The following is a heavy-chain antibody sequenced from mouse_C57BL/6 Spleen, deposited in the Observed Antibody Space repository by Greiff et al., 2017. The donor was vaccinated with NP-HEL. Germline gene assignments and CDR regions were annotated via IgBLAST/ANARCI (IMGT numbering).Heavy chain of an antibody. D-gene: IGHD2-5*01. CDR3: ARSYSNLPWFAY. CDR1: GYTFTSYW. J-gene: IGHJ3*01. CDR2: IDPSDSET. Sequence: VQLQQPGAELVRPGSSVKLSCKASGYTFTSYWMHWVKQRPIQGLEWIGNIDPSDSETHYNQKFKDKATLTVDKSSSTAYMQLSSLTSEDSAVYYCARSYSNLPWFAYWGQGTLVTVSA. V-gene: IGHV1-52*01.